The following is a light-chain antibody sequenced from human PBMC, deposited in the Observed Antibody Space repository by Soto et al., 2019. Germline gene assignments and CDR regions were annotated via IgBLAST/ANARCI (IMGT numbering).Light chain of an antibody. CDR2: GAS. CDR1: QSVRDN. V-gene: IGKV3-20*01. Sequence: EILLTQSPATLAVARGEVATLSCRASQSVRDNLAWYQQKPGQAPRLLIYGASTRTTGIPDRFSGSGSGTDFTLTIGRLEPGDFAVYYCLHYGGSPLTFGQGTRLEIK. J-gene: IGKJ5*01. CDR3: LHYGGSPLT.